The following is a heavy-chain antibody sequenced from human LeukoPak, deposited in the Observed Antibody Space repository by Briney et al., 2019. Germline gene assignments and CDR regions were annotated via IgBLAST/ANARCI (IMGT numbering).Heavy chain of an antibody. D-gene: IGHD3-10*01. CDR2: IYHSGST. CDR3: ARSNGSGSYYNYYYYYYMDV. V-gene: IGHV4-38-2*02. Sequence: SETLSLTCTVSGYSISSGYYWGWIRQPPGKGLEWIGSIYHSGSTYYNPSLKSRVTISVDTSKNQFSLKLSSVTAADTAVYYCARSNGSGSYYNYYYYYYMDVWGKGTTVTISS. J-gene: IGHJ6*03. CDR1: GYSISSGYY.